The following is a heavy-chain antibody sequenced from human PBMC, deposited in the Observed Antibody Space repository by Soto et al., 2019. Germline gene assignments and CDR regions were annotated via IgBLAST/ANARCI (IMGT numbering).Heavy chain of an antibody. CDR1: GGSISTGGYY. D-gene: IGHD1-26*01. Sequence: QVQLQESGPGLVKPSQTLSLTCTVSGGSISTGGYYWSWIRQHPGRGLEWIGYIYHSGMTFSNPSLLSRVAISIDTSKNKFSLKLSSVTAAVTAVYYCATVRWELHDAFDFWGQGTMVSVSS. CDR3: ATVRWELHDAFDF. J-gene: IGHJ3*01. CDR2: IYHSGMT. V-gene: IGHV4-31*03.